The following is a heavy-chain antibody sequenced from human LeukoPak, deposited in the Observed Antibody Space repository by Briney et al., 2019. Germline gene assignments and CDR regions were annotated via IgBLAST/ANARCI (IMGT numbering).Heavy chain of an antibody. CDR1: GYSIRSDYY. Sequence: SETLSLTCAVSGYSIRSDYYWGWIRQPPGKGPEWIGTIFHSGSTYYNPSLKSRITILVDTSKNQFSLKLSSVTAADTAVYYCARHSQWGVIPWAFDIWGQGTMVTVSS. J-gene: IGHJ3*02. CDR3: ARHSQWGVIPWAFDI. V-gene: IGHV4-38-2*01. CDR2: IFHSGST. D-gene: IGHD3-16*02.